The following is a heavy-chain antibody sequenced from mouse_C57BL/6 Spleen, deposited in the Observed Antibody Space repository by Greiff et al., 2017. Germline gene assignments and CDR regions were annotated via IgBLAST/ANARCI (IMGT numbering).Heavy chain of an antibody. J-gene: IGHJ3*01. V-gene: IGHV1-64*01. D-gene: IGHD2-4*01. CDR2: IHPNSGST. CDR1: GYTFTSYW. CDR3: ARYHYDYDGFAY. Sequence: QVQLQQPGAELVKPGASVKLSCKASGYTFTSYWMHWVKQRPGQGLEWIGMIHPNSGSTNYNEKFKSKATLTVDKSSSTAYMQLSSLTSEDSAVYYCARYHYDYDGFAYWSQGTLVTVSA.